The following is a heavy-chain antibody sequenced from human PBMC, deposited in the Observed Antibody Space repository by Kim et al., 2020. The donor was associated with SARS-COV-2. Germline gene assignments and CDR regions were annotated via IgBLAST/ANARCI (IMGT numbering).Heavy chain of an antibody. V-gene: IGHV1-69*13. Sequence: SVKVSCKASGGTFSSYAISWVRQAPGQGLEWMGGIIPIFGTANYAQKFQGRVTITADESTSTAYMELSSLRSEDTAVYYCASAITMVRGVIILAFDIWGQGTMVTVSS. CDR3: ASAITMVRGVIILAFDI. J-gene: IGHJ3*02. CDR1: GGTFSSYA. CDR2: IIPIFGTA. D-gene: IGHD3-10*01.